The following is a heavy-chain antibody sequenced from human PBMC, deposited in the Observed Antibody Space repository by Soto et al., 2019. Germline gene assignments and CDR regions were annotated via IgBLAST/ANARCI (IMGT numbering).Heavy chain of an antibody. V-gene: IGHV1-69*06. CDR2: IIPIFNSP. CDR3: AREGRGKKAGYNGLVSLGY. Sequence: QVQLVQSGAAVKTPGSSLKVSCTVSGSRFSNYVISWVRQAPAHGLAWLGRIIPIFNSPKYAQSFQGRVTITADKSTSTASLEVSSLRSDDTAVYYCAREGRGKKAGYNGLVSLGYWGQGTLVTVSS. D-gene: IGHD2-2*02. J-gene: IGHJ4*02. CDR1: GSRFSNYV.